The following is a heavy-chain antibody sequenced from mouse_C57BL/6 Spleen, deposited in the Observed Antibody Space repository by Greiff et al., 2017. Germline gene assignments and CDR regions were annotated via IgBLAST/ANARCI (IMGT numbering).Heavy chain of an antibody. V-gene: IGHV1-72*01. CDR3: ARPFTTGVAPLAMDY. CDR2: IDPNSGGT. J-gene: IGHJ4*01. CDR1: GYTFTSYW. Sequence: VKLQQPGAELVKPGASVKLSCKASGYTFTSYWMHWVKQRPGRGLEWIGRIDPNSGGTKYNEKFKSKATRTVDKPSSTAYLQLNSLTSEVSAVYNGARPFTTGVAPLAMDYWGQGTSVTVSS. D-gene: IGHD1-1*01.